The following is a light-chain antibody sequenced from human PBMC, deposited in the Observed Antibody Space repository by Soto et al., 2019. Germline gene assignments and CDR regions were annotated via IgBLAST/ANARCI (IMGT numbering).Light chain of an antibody. CDR3: QSYDSSIWV. J-gene: IGLJ3*02. CDR2: EDN. Sequence: NFMLTQPHSVSESPGKTVTISCTRSSGRIASNYVQWYQQRPGSSPTTVIYEDNQRSSGVPDRFSVSIDRSSNSASLTISGLKTEDEADYYCQSYDSSIWVFGGGTKLTVL. V-gene: IGLV6-57*01. CDR1: SGRIASNY.